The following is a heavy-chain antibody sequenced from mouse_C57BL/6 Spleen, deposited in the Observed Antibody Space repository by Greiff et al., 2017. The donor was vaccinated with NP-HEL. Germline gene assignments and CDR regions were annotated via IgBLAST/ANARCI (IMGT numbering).Heavy chain of an antibody. J-gene: IGHJ2*01. D-gene: IGHD1-1*01. Sequence: VKLQESGPELVKPGASVKISCKASGYAFSSSWMNWVKQRPGQGLEWIGRIYPGDGDTNYNGKFKGKATLTADKSSSTAYMQLSSLTSVDSAVYFCARETYYGSHWGQGTTLTVSS. V-gene: IGHV1-82*01. CDR1: GYAFSSSW. CDR3: ARETYYGSH. CDR2: IYPGDGDT.